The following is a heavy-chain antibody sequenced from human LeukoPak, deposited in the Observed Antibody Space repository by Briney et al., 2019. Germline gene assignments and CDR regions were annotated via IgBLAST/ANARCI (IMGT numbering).Heavy chain of an antibody. CDR1: GFTFSDHY. D-gene: IGHD2-15*01. Sequence: GGSLRLSCAASGFTFSDHYMDWVRQAPGKGLEWVGRTRNKANSYTTEYAASVKGRFTISRDDSKNSLYLQMNSLKTEDTAVYYCARDGSGNRYYYYGMDVWGQGTTVTVSS. CDR2: TRNKANSYTT. J-gene: IGHJ6*02. CDR3: ARDGSGNRYYYYGMDV. V-gene: IGHV3-72*01.